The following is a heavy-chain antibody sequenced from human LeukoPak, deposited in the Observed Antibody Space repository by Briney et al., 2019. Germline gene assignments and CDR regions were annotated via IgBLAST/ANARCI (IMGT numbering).Heavy chain of an antibody. J-gene: IGHJ4*02. CDR2: IKSKTDGGTT. Sequence: GGSLRLSCAASGFTFSNAWMSWVRQAPGKGLEWVGRIKSKTDGGTTDYAAPVKGRFTISRDDSKNTLYLQMNSLKTEDTAVYYCTTTAVADLGFDYWGQGTLVTVPS. V-gene: IGHV3-15*01. CDR1: GFTFSNAW. CDR3: TTTAVADLGFDY. D-gene: IGHD6-19*01.